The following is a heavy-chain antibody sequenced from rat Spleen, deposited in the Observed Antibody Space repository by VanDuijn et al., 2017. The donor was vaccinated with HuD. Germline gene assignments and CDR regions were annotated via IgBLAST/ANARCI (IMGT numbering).Heavy chain of an antibody. CDR2: ISNDVGNT. CDR3: ATTWELDY. CDR1: GFTFSDYY. Sequence: EVQLVESGGGLVQPGRSLKLSCAASGFTFSDYYMAWVRQAPTKGLEWVASISNDVGNTYYRDSVKGRFTISRDNAKSSLYLQMDSLRSEDTATDYCATTWELDYWGQGVMVTVSS. D-gene: IGHD5-1*01. J-gene: IGHJ2*01. V-gene: IGHV5-20*01.